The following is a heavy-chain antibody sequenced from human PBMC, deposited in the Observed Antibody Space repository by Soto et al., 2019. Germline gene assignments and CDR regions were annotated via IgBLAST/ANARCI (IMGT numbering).Heavy chain of an antibody. CDR2: ISGSGGST. J-gene: IGHJ6*02. CDR3: AKDALVVAATRLYYYYGMDV. D-gene: IGHD2-15*01. V-gene: IGHV3-23*01. Sequence: GGSLRLSCAASGFTFSSYAMSWVRQAPGKGLEWVSAISGSGGSTYYADSVKGRFTISRDNSKNTLYLQMNSLRAEDTAVYYCAKDALVVAATRLYYYYGMDVWGQGTTVTVSS. CDR1: GFTFSSYA.